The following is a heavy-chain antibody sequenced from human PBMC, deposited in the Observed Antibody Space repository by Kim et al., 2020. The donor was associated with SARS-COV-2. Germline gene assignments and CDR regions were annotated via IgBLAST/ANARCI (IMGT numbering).Heavy chain of an antibody. CDR2: ISGSGGST. CDR1: GFTFSSYA. Sequence: GGSLRLSCAASGFTFSSYAMSWVRQAPGKGLEWVSTISGSGGSTYYADSVKGRFTISRDNSKNTLYLQMNSLRAEDTAVYYCAKDRAMVRGAATFDYWGQGTLVTVSS. D-gene: IGHD3-10*01. CDR3: AKDRAMVRGAATFDY. V-gene: IGHV3-23*01. J-gene: IGHJ4*02.